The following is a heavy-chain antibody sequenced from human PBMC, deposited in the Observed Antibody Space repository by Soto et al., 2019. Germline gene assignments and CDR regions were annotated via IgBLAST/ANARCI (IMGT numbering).Heavy chain of an antibody. J-gene: IGHJ4*02. V-gene: IGHV1-18*04. CDR2: ISAYNGNT. CDR1: GYTFTSYG. D-gene: IGHD6-19*01. Sequence: AAVKVSCKASGYTFTSYGISWVRQAPGQGLEWMGWISAYNGNTNYAQKLQGRVTMTTDTSTSTAYMELRSLRSDDTAVYYCAKQRVPGIAVAGDFDYWGQGTLVTVSS. CDR3: AKQRVPGIAVAGDFDY.